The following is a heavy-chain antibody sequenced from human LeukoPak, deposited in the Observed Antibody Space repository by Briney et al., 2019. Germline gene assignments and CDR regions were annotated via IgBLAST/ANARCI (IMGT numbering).Heavy chain of an antibody. CDR1: GGSFSDYY. CDR3: ASQRYIAAAYYYYGMDV. J-gene: IGHJ6*02. Sequence: SETLSLTCAVYGGSFSDYYWTWIRQPPGKGLEWIGEINHSGSTNYNPSLKSRVTISADTSKNQFSLKLNSVTAADTAVYYCASQRYIAAAYYYYGMDVWGQGTTVTVSS. V-gene: IGHV4-34*01. D-gene: IGHD6-13*01. CDR2: INHSGST.